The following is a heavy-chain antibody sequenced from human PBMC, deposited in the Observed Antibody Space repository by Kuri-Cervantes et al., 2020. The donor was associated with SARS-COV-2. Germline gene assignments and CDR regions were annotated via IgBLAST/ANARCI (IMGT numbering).Heavy chain of an antibody. Sequence: GESLKISCAASGFTFSSYDMHWVRQATGKGLEWVSAIGTAGDTYYPGSVKGRFTISRDNSQNTLYLHMKSLRSEDTAMYYCAKDRVGVQDFWGQGTLVTVSS. CDR3: AKDRVGVQDF. CDR2: IGTAGDT. D-gene: IGHD2-21*01. V-gene: IGHV3-13*01. CDR1: GFTFSSYD. J-gene: IGHJ4*02.